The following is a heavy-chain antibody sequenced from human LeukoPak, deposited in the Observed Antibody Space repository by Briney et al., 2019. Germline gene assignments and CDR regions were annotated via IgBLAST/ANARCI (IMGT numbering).Heavy chain of an antibody. J-gene: IGHJ6*03. V-gene: IGHV4-61*02. CDR3: ARATNYYDSSGYHLAPYCYYYMDV. CDR2: IYTSGST. Sequence: PSQTLSLTCTVSGGSISSGSYYWSWIRQPAGKGLEWIGRIYTSGSTNYNPSLKSRVTISVDTSKNQFSLKLSSVTAADTAVYYCARATNYYDSSGYHLAPYCYYYMDVWGKGTTVTVSS. CDR1: GGSISSGSYY. D-gene: IGHD3-22*01.